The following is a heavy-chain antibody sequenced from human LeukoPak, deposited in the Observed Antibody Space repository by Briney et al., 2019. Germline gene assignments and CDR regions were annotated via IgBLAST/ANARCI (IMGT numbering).Heavy chain of an antibody. CDR3: AKANVEWELLRLALDF. CDR2: ISSDGRTE. CDR1: GFNLRGHW. D-gene: IGHD4-23*01. V-gene: IGHV3-30*18. J-gene: IGHJ4*02. Sequence: PGGSLRLSCAASGFNLRGHWMSWVRQAPGKGLEWVALISSDGRTEYYVDSVKGRFRVTRDNSKSTMFLQMHSLRPEDTAIYFCAKANVEWELLRLALDFWGPGTLVTVSS.